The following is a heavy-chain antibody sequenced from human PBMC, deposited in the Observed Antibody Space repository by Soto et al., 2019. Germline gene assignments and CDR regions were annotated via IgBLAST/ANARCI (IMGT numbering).Heavy chain of an antibody. CDR3: ARDNWNPRYYYYYRDV. J-gene: IGHJ6*03. V-gene: IGHV4-59*08. CDR1: GGSISSYY. CDR2: IYYSGST. Sequence: QVQLQESGPGLVKPSETLSLTCTVSGGSISSYYWSWIRQPPGKGLEWIGYIYYSGSTNYNPSLKSRVTISVDTSKNQFSLKLSSVTAADTAVYYCARDNWNPRYYYYYRDVWGKGTTVTVSS. D-gene: IGHD1-20*01.